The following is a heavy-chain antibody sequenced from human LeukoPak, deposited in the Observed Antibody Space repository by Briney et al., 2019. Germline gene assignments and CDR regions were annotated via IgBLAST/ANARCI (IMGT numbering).Heavy chain of an antibody. CDR2: MNPNSGNT. V-gene: IGHV1-8*02. J-gene: IGHJ3*02. D-gene: IGHD5-12*01. CDR1: GGTFSSYA. Sequence: ASVKVSCKASGGTFSSYAINWVRQATGQGLEWMGWMNPNSGNTGYAQKFQGRVTMTRNTSISTAYMELSSLRSEDTAVYYCARGFDSGYAVDAFDIWGQGTMVTVSS. CDR3: ARGFDSGYAVDAFDI.